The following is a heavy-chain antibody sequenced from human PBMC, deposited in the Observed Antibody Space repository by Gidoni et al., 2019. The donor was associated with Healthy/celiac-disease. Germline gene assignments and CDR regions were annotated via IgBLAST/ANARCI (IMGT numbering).Heavy chain of an antibody. Sequence: QVQLQQWGAGLLTPSETLSLTCAVYGGSFSGYYWSWIRQPPGKGLEWIGEINHSGSTNYNPSLKSRVTISVDTSKNQFSLKLSSVTAADTAVYYCARGSEVPAAIVYWFDPWGQGTLVTVSS. J-gene: IGHJ5*02. CDR1: GGSFSGYY. V-gene: IGHV4-34*01. CDR3: ARGSEVPAAIVYWFDP. CDR2: INHSGST. D-gene: IGHD2-2*01.